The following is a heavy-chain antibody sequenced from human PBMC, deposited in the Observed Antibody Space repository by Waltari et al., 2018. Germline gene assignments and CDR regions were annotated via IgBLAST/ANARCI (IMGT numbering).Heavy chain of an antibody. V-gene: IGHV4-59*08. CDR1: GGSINNYF. CDR2: IRHTGVT. Sequence: QVQLQESGPGLVKPSETLSLTCSVSGGSINNYFWNWIRQPPGKALQWIGFIRHTGVTKSNPSLKSRVTMTVDTSKSQISLRLTSVSATDTAVYFCARWDSPGRYFGDWGQGTPVTV. D-gene: IGHD1-20*01. J-gene: IGHJ4*02. CDR3: ARWDSPGRYFGD.